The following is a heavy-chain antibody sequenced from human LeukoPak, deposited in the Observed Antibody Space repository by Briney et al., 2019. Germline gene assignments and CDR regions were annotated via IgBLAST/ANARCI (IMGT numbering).Heavy chain of an antibody. J-gene: IGHJ3*02. Sequence: ASVKVSCKASGYTFTSYGISWVRQAPGQGLEWMGWISAYNGNTNYAQKLQGRVTMTTDTSTSTAYMELRSLRSDDTAVYYCARTDPLDCSSTSCYRDNAFDIWGQGTMVTVSS. V-gene: IGHV1-18*01. CDR2: ISAYNGNT. CDR1: GYTFTSYG. CDR3: ARTDPLDCSSTSCYRDNAFDI. D-gene: IGHD2-2*02.